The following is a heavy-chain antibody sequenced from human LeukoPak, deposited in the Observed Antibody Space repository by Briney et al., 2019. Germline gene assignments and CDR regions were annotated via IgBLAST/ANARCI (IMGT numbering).Heavy chain of an antibody. Sequence: PSETLSLTCTVSGGSLSNYYWTWIRQPPGKGLEWIGYISYSGSANYNPSLKSRLTISVGSSKNRFFLNLSSVTAADTAVYYCARDWGGGLLVNWFDPWGQGTLVTVSS. CDR2: ISYSGSA. D-gene: IGHD3-10*01. CDR3: ARDWGGGLLVNWFDP. CDR1: GGSLSNYY. J-gene: IGHJ5*02. V-gene: IGHV4-59*01.